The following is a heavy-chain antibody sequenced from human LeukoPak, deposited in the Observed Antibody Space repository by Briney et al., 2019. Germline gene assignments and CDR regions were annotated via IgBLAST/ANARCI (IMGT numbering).Heavy chain of an antibody. V-gene: IGHV3-23*01. D-gene: IGHD2-8*01. CDR3: AKDRGHCTNGVCHNYYYMDV. J-gene: IGHJ6*03. CDR2: ISGSGDRR. CDR1: GFAFSSYA. Sequence: GGSLRLSCAASGFAFSSYAMRWVRQAPGKGLEWVSNISGSGDRRDSADSVKGRFTISRDNSKNTLYLEMYSLRAEDTAVYYCAKDRGHCTNGVCHNYYYMDVWGKGTTVTVSS.